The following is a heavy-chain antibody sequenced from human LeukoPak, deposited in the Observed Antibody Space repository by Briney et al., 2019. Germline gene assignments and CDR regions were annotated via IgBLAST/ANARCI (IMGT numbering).Heavy chain of an antibody. CDR1: GGSISSYY. CDR2: IYTSGST. J-gene: IGHJ6*03. Sequence: PSETLSLTCTVSGGSISSYYWSWIRQPAGKGLEWIGRIYTSGSTNYNPSLKSRVTMSVDTSKNQFSLKLRSVTAADTAVYCCARGYNWGSPTRNFYYLDVWGKGTTVTVSS. V-gene: IGHV4-4*07. CDR3: ARGYNWGSPTRNFYYLDV. D-gene: IGHD7-27*01.